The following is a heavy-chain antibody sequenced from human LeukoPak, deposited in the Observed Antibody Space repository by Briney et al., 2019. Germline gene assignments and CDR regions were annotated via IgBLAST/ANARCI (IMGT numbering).Heavy chain of an antibody. CDR2: ITSSSLYI. D-gene: IGHD5-24*01. CDR1: RFTFFSYT. Sequence: GGSLRLSCAASRFTFFSYTMNWVRQAPGKGLEWVSSITSSSLYIYYGDSVTGRFTISRDNARNSLYLQMNSLRAEDTAVYYCAREGDGYNSPIDSWGQGTLVTVSS. CDR3: AREGDGYNSPIDS. V-gene: IGHV3-21*01. J-gene: IGHJ4*02.